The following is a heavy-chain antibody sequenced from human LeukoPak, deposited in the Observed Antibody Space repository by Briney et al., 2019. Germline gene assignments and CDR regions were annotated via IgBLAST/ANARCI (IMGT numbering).Heavy chain of an antibody. V-gene: IGHV3-23*01. CDR2: ISGSGGRT. CDR3: AKVYNWNLD. CDR1: GFPFSNYA. J-gene: IGHJ4*02. Sequence: PGGSLRLSCAASGFPFSNYAMSWVRQPPGKGLEWVSAISGSGGRTDYADSVKGRFTISRDNSKNTLYLQMNSLRAEDTAVYYCAKVYNWNLDWGQGTLVTVSS. D-gene: IGHD1-20*01.